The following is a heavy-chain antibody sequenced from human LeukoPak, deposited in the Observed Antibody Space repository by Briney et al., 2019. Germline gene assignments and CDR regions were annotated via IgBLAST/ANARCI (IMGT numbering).Heavy chain of an antibody. J-gene: IGHJ1*01. CDR2: TNKDGSEK. D-gene: IGHD1-1*01. CDR3: VRDGNDGLNDWEY. CDR1: GFIFTDYW. Sequence: GGSLRLSCEASGFIFTDYWMTWARQAPGKGLEWVANTNKDGSEKWYVDSVKGRFTISRDNAKNSLYLQMNSLKAGDTALYYCVRDGNDGLNDWEYWGQGALVTVSS. V-gene: IGHV3-7*03.